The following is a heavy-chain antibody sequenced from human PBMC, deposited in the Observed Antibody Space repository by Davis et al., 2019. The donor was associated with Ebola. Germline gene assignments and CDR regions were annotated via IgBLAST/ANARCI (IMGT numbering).Heavy chain of an antibody. V-gene: IGHV1-3*01. CDR3: ARGDCSGGSCPIDY. D-gene: IGHD2-15*01. J-gene: IGHJ4*02. CDR2: INAGNGNT. CDR1: GYTFTSYA. Sequence: AASVQVSCKASGYTFTSYAMHWVRQAPGQRLEWMGWINAGNGNTKYSQKFQGRVTITRDTSASTAYMELSSLRSEDTAVYYCARGDCSGGSCPIDYWGQGTLVTVSS.